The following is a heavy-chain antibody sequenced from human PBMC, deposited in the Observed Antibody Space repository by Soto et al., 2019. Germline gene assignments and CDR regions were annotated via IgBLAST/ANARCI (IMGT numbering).Heavy chain of an antibody. CDR1: GYIFTNFW. CDR2: IYPGDSET. Sequence: GESLKISCKTSGYIFTNFWIAWVRQLPGKGLEYMGIIYPGDSETRYSPSFHGKVTISADRSIGTAYLQWSSLEASDSAFYFCARSPRSSPYFDYWGQGALVTVSS. V-gene: IGHV5-51*01. D-gene: IGHD6-13*01. CDR3: ARSPRSSPYFDY. J-gene: IGHJ4*02.